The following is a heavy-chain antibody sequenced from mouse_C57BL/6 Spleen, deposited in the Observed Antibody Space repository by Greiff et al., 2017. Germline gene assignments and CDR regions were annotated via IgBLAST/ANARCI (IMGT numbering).Heavy chain of an antibody. D-gene: IGHD1-1*01. V-gene: IGHV1-75*01. CDR3: AREDYYGSSYWYFDV. Sequence: VQLQQSGPELVKPGASVKISCKASGYTFTDYYINWVKQRPGQGLEWIGWIFPGSGSTYYNEKFKGKATLTVDKSSSTAYMLLSSLTSEDSAVYFCAREDYYGSSYWYFDVWGTEATVTVSS. CDR1: GYTFTDYY. J-gene: IGHJ1*03. CDR2: IFPGSGST.